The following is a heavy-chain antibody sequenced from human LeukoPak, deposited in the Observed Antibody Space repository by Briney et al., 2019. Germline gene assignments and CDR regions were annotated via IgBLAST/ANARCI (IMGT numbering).Heavy chain of an antibody. Sequence: GGSLRLSCAASGFTLSSNYMSWVRQAPGKGLEWVSVIYSGGSTYYADSVKGRFTISRDNSKNTPYLQMNSLRAEDAAVYYCARVSGSYYFDYWGQGTLVTVSS. CDR2: IYSGGST. CDR1: GFTLSSNY. CDR3: ARVSGSYYFDY. D-gene: IGHD1-26*01. J-gene: IGHJ4*02. V-gene: IGHV3-53*01.